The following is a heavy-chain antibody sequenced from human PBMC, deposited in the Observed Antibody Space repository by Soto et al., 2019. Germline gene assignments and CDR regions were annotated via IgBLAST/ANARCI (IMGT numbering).Heavy chain of an antibody. V-gene: IGHV3-23*01. CDR1: GFTFSSYT. Sequence: GSLRLSCAASGFTFSSYTMSWVRQGPGKGLEWVSGISSSGGSTVYADSVKGRFTISRDNSKNTLYLQMNSLRAEDTAVYYCARVVVRGPNWFDPWGQGTLVTVPS. D-gene: IGHD3-10*01. CDR3: ARVVVRGPNWFDP. J-gene: IGHJ5*02. CDR2: ISSSGGST.